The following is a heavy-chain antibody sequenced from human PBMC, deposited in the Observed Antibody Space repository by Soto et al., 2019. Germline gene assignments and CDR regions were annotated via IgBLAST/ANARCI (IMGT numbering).Heavy chain of an antibody. CDR3: AKDDYGDHGGFDD. Sequence: QVQLVESGGGVVEPGRSLRLSCAASGFTFSIYGMHWVRQAPGKGLEWVAVISYDGSDKYYGDSVKGRFTISRDNSKNTLYLQMNSLRTEDTAIYYCAKDDYGDHGGFDDWGQGTLVSVSS. V-gene: IGHV3-30*18. J-gene: IGHJ4*02. CDR1: GFTFSIYG. D-gene: IGHD4-17*01. CDR2: ISYDGSDK.